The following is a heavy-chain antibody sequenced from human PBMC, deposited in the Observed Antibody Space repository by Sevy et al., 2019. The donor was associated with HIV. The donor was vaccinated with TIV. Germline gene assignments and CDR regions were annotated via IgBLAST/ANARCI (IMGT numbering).Heavy chain of an antibody. J-gene: IGHJ4*02. CDR1: GFTFGDYA. Sequence: GGSLRLSCTSSGFTFGDYAMSWFRQAPGKGLEWVAFIRRNSHEPYGGTTEYAASVKGRFTISRDVSKDIAYLQMNSLKTEDTAVYYCTRALATADTPEYYFDYWGQGILVTVSS. CDR3: TRALATADTPEYYFDY. D-gene: IGHD5-12*01. CDR2: IRRNSHEPYGGTT. V-gene: IGHV3-49*03.